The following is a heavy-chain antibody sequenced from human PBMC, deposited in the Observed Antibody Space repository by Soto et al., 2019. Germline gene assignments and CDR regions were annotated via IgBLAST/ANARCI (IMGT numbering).Heavy chain of an antibody. Sequence: QVHLVQSGAEEKKPGASVKVSCKASGYTFTDYYMHWVRQAPGQGLEWMGMIDPSGGSTSYAQKFQGRVTMTRETSSSTGYMELSSLTSADTAVYSCARLQGYDSSGNHDYWGQGTLVTVSS. CDR3: ARLQGYDSSGNHDY. V-gene: IGHV1-46*01. CDR2: IDPSGGST. D-gene: IGHD3-22*01. J-gene: IGHJ4*02. CDR1: GYTFTDYY.